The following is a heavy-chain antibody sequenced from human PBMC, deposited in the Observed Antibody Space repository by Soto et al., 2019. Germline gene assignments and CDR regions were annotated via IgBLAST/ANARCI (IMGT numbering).Heavy chain of an antibody. Sequence: AASVKVSCKASGYTFTSYHLHWVRQAPGQGLEWMGMINPGGGSTSYAQKFQGRVTMTWDTSTSTVYMDVRSLRSEDTALYFCARVLPSTTIYGMDVWGQGTTVTVSS. CDR3: ARVLPSTTIYGMDV. CDR2: INPGGGST. V-gene: IGHV1-46*01. CDR1: GYTFTSYH. D-gene: IGHD3-10*01. J-gene: IGHJ6*02.